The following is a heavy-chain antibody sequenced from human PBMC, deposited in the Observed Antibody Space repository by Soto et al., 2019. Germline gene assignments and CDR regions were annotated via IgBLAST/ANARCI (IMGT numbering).Heavy chain of an antibody. V-gene: IGHV3-33*01. D-gene: IGHD3-3*01. CDR1: GFTFSSYG. CDR3: ARYGAYDPPVYYFDY. J-gene: IGHJ4*02. CDR2: IWYDGSNK. Sequence: QVQLVESGGGVVQPGRSLRLSCAASGFTFSSYGMHWVRQAPGKGLEWVAVIWYDGSNKYYADSVKGRFTISRDNSKNTLYLQMNSLRAEDTAVYYGARYGAYDPPVYYFDYWGQGTLVTVAS.